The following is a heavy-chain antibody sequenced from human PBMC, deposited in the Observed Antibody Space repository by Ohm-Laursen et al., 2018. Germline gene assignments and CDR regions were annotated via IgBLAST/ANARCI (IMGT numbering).Heavy chain of an antibody. CDR3: ARVSVLNWFDP. CDR2: IYYSGST. Sequence: SDTLSLTCTVSDGSISSYYWSWIRQPPGKGLEWIGNIYYSGSTNYNPSLKSRVTISVDTSKNQFSLKLSSVTAADTAVYYCARVSVLNWFDPWGQGTLVTVSS. V-gene: IGHV4-59*07. CDR1: DGSISSYY. J-gene: IGHJ5*02.